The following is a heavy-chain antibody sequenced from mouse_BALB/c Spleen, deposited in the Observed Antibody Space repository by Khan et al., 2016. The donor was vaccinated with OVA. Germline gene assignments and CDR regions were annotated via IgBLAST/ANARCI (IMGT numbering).Heavy chain of an antibody. CDR1: GYTFASYT. CDR3: VSDEGYYRNDGWFGY. V-gene: IGHV1-4*01. Sequence: QVQLQQSGAELARPGASVKMSCKASGYTFASYTIHWIKQRPGQGLEWIGYINPSNGYTNYNQKFKDKATLTADKSSTTAYMQLSSLTSDDSAVYNCVSDEGYYRNDGWFGYWGQGTLVTVSA. D-gene: IGHD2-14*01. J-gene: IGHJ3*01. CDR2: INPSNGYT.